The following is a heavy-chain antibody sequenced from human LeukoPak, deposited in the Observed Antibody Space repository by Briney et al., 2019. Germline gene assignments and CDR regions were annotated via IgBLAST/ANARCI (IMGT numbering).Heavy chain of an antibody. V-gene: IGHV3-7*01. CDR1: GFTFSAYW. Sequence: GGSLRLSCAASGFTFSAYWMGWVRLTPGKGLEWVANIKRDGDEKYSADSLKGRFTIFRDNAKNSLYLQMNSLRAEDTAVYYCARDFFSDCGGDCLSSIHWYWGQGTLVTVSS. J-gene: IGHJ4*02. D-gene: IGHD2-21*02. CDR2: IKRDGDEK. CDR3: ARDFFSDCGGDCLSSIHWY.